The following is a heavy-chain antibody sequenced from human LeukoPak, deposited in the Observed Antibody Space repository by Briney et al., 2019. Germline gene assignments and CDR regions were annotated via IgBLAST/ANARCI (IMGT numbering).Heavy chain of an antibody. J-gene: IGHJ4*02. CDR3: ARRKIAVAGRIIDC. CDR2: INHSGST. Sequence: SETLSLTCAVYGGSFSGYYWSWIRQPPGKGLEWIGEINHSGSTNYNPSLKSRVTISVDTSKNQFSLKLSSVTAADTAVYYCARRKIAVAGRIIDCWGQGTLVTVSS. V-gene: IGHV4-34*01. D-gene: IGHD6-19*01. CDR1: GGSFSGYY.